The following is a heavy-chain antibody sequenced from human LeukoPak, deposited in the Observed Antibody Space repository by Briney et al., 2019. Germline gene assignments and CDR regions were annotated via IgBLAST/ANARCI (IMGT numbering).Heavy chain of an antibody. CDR3: ARDRGYYDSSGYYSPLFDY. CDR2: IYYNGST. V-gene: IGHV4-30-4*01. J-gene: IGHJ4*02. CDR1: GGSISSGDYY. D-gene: IGHD3-22*01. Sequence: SETLSLTCTVSGGSISSGDYYWSWIRQPPGKGLEWIGYIYYNGSTYYNPSLKSRVTISVDTSKNQFSLKLSSVTAADTAVYYCARDRGYYDSSGYYSPLFDYWGQGTLVTVSS.